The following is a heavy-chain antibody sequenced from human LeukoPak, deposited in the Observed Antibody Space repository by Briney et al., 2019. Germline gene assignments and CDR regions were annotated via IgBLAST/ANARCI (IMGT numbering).Heavy chain of an antibody. CDR2: ISYDGSNK. Sequence: PGRSLRLSCAASGFTFSSYAMHWVRQAPGKGLEWVAVISYDGSNKYYADSVKGRFTISRDNSKNTLYLQMNSLRAEDTAVYYCARDPRDYYDSSGYFLLFDYWGQGTLVTVSS. J-gene: IGHJ4*02. CDR3: ARDPRDYYDSSGYFLLFDY. V-gene: IGHV3-30*04. CDR1: GFTFSSYA. D-gene: IGHD3-22*01.